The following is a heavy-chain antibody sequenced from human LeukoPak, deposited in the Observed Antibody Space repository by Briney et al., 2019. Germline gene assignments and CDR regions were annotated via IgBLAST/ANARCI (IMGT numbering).Heavy chain of an antibody. CDR2: IYTSGST. J-gene: IGHJ4*02. CDR1: GGSISSGNYY. D-gene: IGHD6-6*01. Sequence: SQTLSLTCTVSGGSISSGNYYWSWIRQPAGKGLEWIGRIYTSGSTNYNPSLKSRVTISVDTSKNQFSLKLTSVTAADTAVYYCARHRGKIAARQSNPPLPYYFDYWGQGTLVTVSS. CDR3: ARHRGKIAARQSNPPLPYYFDY. V-gene: IGHV4-61*02.